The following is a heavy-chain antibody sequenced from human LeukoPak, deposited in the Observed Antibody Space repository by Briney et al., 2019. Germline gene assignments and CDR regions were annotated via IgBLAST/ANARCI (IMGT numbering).Heavy chain of an antibody. Sequence: ASVKVSCKASGYTFTSYYIHWVRQAPGQGLEWMGIINPSGGSTSYAQKFQGRVTMTRDMSTSTVYMELSSLRSEDTAVYYCARAPNPIRANYYMDVWGKGTTVTVSS. J-gene: IGHJ6*03. CDR3: ARAPNPIRANYYMDV. CDR2: INPSGGST. V-gene: IGHV1-46*01. CDR1: GYTFTSYY.